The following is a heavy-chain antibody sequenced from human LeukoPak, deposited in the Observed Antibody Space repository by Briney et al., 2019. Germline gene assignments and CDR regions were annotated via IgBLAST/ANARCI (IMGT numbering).Heavy chain of an antibody. CDR3: AREKAWLAAADY. V-gene: IGHV4-30-4*01. CDR1: GGSISSGDYY. D-gene: IGHD6-13*01. CDR2: IYYSGST. Sequence: SQTLFLTCTVSGGSISSGDYYWNWIRQPPGKGLEWIGHIYYSGSTYYNPSLKSRVTISVDTSRNQFSLKLSSVTAADTAVYYCAREKAWLAAADYWGQGTLVTVSS. J-gene: IGHJ4*02.